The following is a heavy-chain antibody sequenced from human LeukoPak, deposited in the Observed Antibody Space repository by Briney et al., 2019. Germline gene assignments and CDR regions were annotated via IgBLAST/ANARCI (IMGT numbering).Heavy chain of an antibody. V-gene: IGHV3-48*01. J-gene: IGHJ5*02. CDR3: TKVPRQHDNWFDP. CDR1: GFTFSSHS. Sequence: GGSLRLSCAASGFTFSSHSMNWVRQAPGKGLEWVSYISSSNIIIHYADSVKGRFTISRDDAKNSLYLHMNSLRAEDTAVYYCTKVPRQHDNWFDPWGQGTLVTVSS. CDR2: ISSSNIII. D-gene: IGHD6-13*01.